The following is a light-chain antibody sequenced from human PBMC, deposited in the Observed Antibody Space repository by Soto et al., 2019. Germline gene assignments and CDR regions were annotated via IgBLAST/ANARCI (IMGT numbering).Light chain of an antibody. CDR3: ASWDDNVNGL. CDR2: RND. J-gene: IGLJ2*01. V-gene: IGLV1-47*01. Sequence: QSVLTQPPSASGTPGQRVTISCSGNNSNIGSNYVYWYQQLPGTAPKLLIHRNDQRPSGVPDQFSGSKSGTSASLAISGLRSEDEANYYCASWDDNVNGLFGGGTKLTVL. CDR1: NSNIGSNY.